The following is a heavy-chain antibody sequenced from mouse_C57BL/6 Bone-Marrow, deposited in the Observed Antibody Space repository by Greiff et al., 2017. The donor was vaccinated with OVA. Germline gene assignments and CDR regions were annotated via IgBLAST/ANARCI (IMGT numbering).Heavy chain of an antibody. CDR2: ISSGGSYT. Sequence: EVQLVESGGDLVKPGGSLKLSCAASGFTFSSYGMSWVRQTPDKRLEWVATISSGGSYTYYPDSVKERFNISSDNAKNTLYLQMSSLKSEDTAMYYCARREDYYGSSLDYWGQGTTLTVFS. CDR1: GFTFSSYG. CDR3: ARREDYYGSSLDY. V-gene: IGHV5-6*01. J-gene: IGHJ2*01. D-gene: IGHD1-1*01.